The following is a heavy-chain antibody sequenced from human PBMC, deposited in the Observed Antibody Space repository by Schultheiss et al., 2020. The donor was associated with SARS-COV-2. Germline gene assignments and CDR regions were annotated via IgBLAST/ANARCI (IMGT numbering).Heavy chain of an antibody. CDR1: GFTFSSYA. D-gene: IGHD3-22*01. Sequence: GGSLRLSCAASGFTFSSYAMHWVRQAPGKGLEWVAVISYDGSNKYYADSVKGRFTISRDNAKNSLYLQMNSLRDEDTAVYYCARHPSGYYYRMDNWFDPWGQGTLVTVSS. CDR3: ARHPSGYYYRMDNWFDP. CDR2: ISYDGSNK. V-gene: IGHV3-30*04. J-gene: IGHJ5*02.